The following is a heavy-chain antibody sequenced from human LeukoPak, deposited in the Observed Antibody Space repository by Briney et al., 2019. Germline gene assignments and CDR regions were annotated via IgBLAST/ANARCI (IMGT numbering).Heavy chain of an antibody. J-gene: IGHJ4*02. CDR1: GGSFSVYY. CDR2: INHSGRT. D-gene: IGHD6-25*01. CDR3: GRGSSGRYFDY. Sequence: SETLSYTCAVYGGSFSVYYWSWIRQPPGKGLEWSGEINHSGRTNYNPSLKSRVTISVDTSKNQFSLKLSSVTAADTAVYYCGRGSSGRYFDYWGQGTLVTVSS. V-gene: IGHV4-34*01.